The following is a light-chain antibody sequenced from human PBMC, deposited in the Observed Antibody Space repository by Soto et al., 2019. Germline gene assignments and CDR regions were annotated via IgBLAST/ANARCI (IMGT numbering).Light chain of an antibody. V-gene: IGKV2-30*01. CDR1: QSLVYADGNTY. CDR2: KVF. J-gene: IGKJ2*01. CDR3: MQTAHWPYT. Sequence: TQSPLSLPVTLGQSASISCTSSQSLVYADGNTYLNWLQQRPGQSPRRLIYKVFNRDSGVPDRFSGSASGSEFTLTISRVEAEDIGVYYCMQTAHWPYTFGRGTKVDIK.